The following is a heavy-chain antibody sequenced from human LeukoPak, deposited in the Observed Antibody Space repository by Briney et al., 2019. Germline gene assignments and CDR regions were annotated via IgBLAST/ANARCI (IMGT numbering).Heavy chain of an antibody. CDR3: AKVITMIVVVKGDAFDI. Sequence: GGSLRLSCAASGFTFSSYAMHWVRQAPGKGLEYVSAISSNGGSTYYANSVKGRFTISRDNSKNTLYLQMGSPRAEDMAVYYCAKVITMIVVVKGDAFDIWGQGTMVTVSS. V-gene: IGHV3-64*01. CDR1: GFTFSSYA. D-gene: IGHD3-22*01. J-gene: IGHJ3*02. CDR2: ISSNGGST.